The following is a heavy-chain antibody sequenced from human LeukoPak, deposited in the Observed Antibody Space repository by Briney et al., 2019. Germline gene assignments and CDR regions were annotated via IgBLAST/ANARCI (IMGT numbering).Heavy chain of an antibody. Sequence: GGSLRLSCAASRFTFNSYAMSWVRQAPGKGLEWVSVIGGSNGITFYVGSVKGRFTISRDNSKNTLYLQMNSLRAEDTAVYYCAKDQNSRLSQWFDPWGQGTLVTVSS. CDR2: IGGSNGIT. CDR1: RFTFNSYA. V-gene: IGHV3-23*01. CDR3: AKDQNSRLSQWFDP. D-gene: IGHD1/OR15-1a*01. J-gene: IGHJ5*02.